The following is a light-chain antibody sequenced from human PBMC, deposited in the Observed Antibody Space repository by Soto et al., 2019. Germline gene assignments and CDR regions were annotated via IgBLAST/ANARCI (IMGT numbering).Light chain of an antibody. CDR2: EVS. Sequence: QSALTQPASVSGSPGQSITISCTGTNSDVGGYNYVSWYQQHPGKAPKLVIYEVSNRPSGVSNRFSASKSGNTASLTISGLQAEDEADYYCNSYTSSSTLVFGSGTKVTAL. J-gene: IGLJ1*01. V-gene: IGLV2-14*01. CDR3: NSYTSSSTLV. CDR1: NSDVGGYNY.